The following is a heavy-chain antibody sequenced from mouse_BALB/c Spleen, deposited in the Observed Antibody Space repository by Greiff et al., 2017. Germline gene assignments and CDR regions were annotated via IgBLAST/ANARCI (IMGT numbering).Heavy chain of an antibody. CDR3: ARGLRLPDY. J-gene: IGHJ2*01. Sequence: EVHLVESGPGLVKPSQSLSLTCSVTGYSITSGYYWNWIRQFPGNKLEWMGYISYDGSNNYNPSLKNRISITRDTSKNQFFLKLNSVTTEDTATYYCARGLRLPDYWGQGTTLTVSS. V-gene: IGHV3-6*02. D-gene: IGHD1-2*01. CDR1: GYSITSGYY. CDR2: ISYDGSN.